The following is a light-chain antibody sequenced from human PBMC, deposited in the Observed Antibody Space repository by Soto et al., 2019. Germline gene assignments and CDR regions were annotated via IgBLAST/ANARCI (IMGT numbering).Light chain of an antibody. CDR3: QQYGSSPPIT. Sequence: ELVFTQSPGTPSLSPGERATLSCRASQGVSSSYLAWYQQKPGQAPRLLIYGASSRATGIPDRFSGRGSGTDFTITISRLEPEDFAVYYCQQYGSSPPITFGQGTRLEI. V-gene: IGKV3-20*01. CDR1: QGVSSSY. CDR2: GAS. J-gene: IGKJ5*01.